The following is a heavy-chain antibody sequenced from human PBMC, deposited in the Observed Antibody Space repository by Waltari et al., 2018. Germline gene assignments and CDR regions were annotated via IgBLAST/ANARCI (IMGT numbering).Heavy chain of an antibody. V-gene: IGHV3-74*01. Sequence: EVQLVASGGGLVQPGGSLILSCSSSGFTFLIYWMHWVRQAPGKGLVWVSRINSDGSSTSYADSVKGRFTISRDNAKNTLYLQMNSLRAEDTAVYYCATVPAAGDYWGQGTLVTVSS. J-gene: IGHJ4*02. CDR2: INSDGSST. CDR3: ATVPAAGDY. CDR1: GFTFLIYW. D-gene: IGHD2-2*01.